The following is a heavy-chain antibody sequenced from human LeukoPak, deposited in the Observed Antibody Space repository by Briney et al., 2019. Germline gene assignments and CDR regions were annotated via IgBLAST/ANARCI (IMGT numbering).Heavy chain of an antibody. Sequence: PGRSLRLSCAASGFTFSSYGMHWVRQAPGKGLEWVAVIWYDGSNKYYVDSVKGRFTISRDNSKYTLYLQMNSLRAEDTAVYYCTFFGYYGDDSWGQGTLVTVSS. J-gene: IGHJ4*02. CDR2: IWYDGSNK. D-gene: IGHD4-17*01. CDR3: TFFGYYGDDS. V-gene: IGHV3-33*01. CDR1: GFTFSSYG.